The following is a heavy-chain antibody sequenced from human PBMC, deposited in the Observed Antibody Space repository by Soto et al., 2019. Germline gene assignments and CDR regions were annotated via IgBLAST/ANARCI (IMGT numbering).Heavy chain of an antibody. J-gene: IGHJ4*02. Sequence: QVQLVESGGGLVMPGGSLRLSCAASGFSFRDYSMSWLRQAPGKGLESVSYISSGGTTIYYADSVKGRFTISRDNAKKSLYLQMNSLRAEDTAVYYCASQDVVGATSRYWGQGTLVTVSS. CDR1: GFSFRDYS. D-gene: IGHD1-26*01. V-gene: IGHV3-11*01. CDR2: ISSGGTTI. CDR3: ASQDVVGATSRY.